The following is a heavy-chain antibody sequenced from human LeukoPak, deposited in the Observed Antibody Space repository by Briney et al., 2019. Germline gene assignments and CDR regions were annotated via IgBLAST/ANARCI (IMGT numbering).Heavy chain of an antibody. Sequence: SGGSLRLSCAASGFTFSNYGMHWVRQAPGKGLEWVSVISYDGSNKYYADSVKGRFTISRDNSKNTLYLQMNRLRAEDTAMYYCAKNSGSTALWGQGTLVTVSS. J-gene: IGHJ4*02. V-gene: IGHV3-30*18. D-gene: IGHD1-26*01. CDR2: ISYDGSNK. CDR3: AKNSGSTAL. CDR1: GFTFSNYG.